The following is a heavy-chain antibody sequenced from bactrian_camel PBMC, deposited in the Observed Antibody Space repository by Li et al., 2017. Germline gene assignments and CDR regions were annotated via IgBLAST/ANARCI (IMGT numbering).Heavy chain of an antibody. D-gene: IGHD5*01. CDR2: IAVDSKDT. J-gene: IGHJ4*01. V-gene: IGHV3S2*01. CDR3: CTDRMVGH. Sequence: VQLVESGGGLVQPGGSLRLSCAASGFTFSSCAMSWVRQAPGKGLEWVSTIAVDSKDTYYVDTVKGRFTISRDNAKNTVYLQMDALKSEDTALYSCCTDRMVGHCGRGTQVTVS. CDR1: GFTFSSCA.